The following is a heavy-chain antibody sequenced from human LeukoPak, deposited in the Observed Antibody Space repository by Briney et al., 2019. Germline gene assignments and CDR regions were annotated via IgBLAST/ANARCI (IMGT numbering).Heavy chain of an antibody. CDR1: GGSITSYY. J-gene: IGHJ6*03. D-gene: IGHD3-10*01. CDR3: ARVVSGSGSYFHYYYMDV. CDR2: IYYSGST. Sequence: SETLSLTCTVSGGSITSYYWSWIRQPPGKGLEWIGSIYYSGSTNYNPSLKSRVTMSVDTSKNQFSLKLSSVTAADTAVYYCARVVSGSGSYFHYYYMDVWGKGTTVTISS. V-gene: IGHV4-59*12.